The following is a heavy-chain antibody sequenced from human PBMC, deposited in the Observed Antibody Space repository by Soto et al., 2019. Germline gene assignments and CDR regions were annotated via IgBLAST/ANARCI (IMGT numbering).Heavy chain of an antibody. Sequence: QVHQVQSGAEVKKPGSSVKVSCKAPGGTFSNHAINWVRQAPGQGLEWMGRIIPIFTTTNYAQKFQGRVSMTADESTTTAYMELSSLKHDDTAVYYCAREVAADGTFREDVFDIWGQGTLVTVSS. D-gene: IGHD6-13*01. CDR2: IIPIFTTT. V-gene: IGHV1-69*12. CDR3: AREVAADGTFREDVFDI. CDR1: GGTFSNHA. J-gene: IGHJ3*02.